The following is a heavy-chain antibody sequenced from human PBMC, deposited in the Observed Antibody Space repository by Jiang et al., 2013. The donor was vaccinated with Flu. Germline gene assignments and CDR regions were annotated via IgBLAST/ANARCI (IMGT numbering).Heavy chain of an antibody. CDR1: GGTFSSYA. J-gene: IGHJ6*04. Sequence: GAEVKKPGSSVKVSCKASGGTFSSYAISWVRQAPGQGLEWMGRIIPILGIANYAQKFQGRVTITADKSTSTAYMELSSLRSEDTAVYYCARDPGYCGGDCYSRDYYYYGMDVWGKGTTVTVSS. D-gene: IGHD2-21*02. CDR3: ARDPGYCGGDCYSRDYYYYGMDV. V-gene: IGHV1-69*04. CDR2: IIPILGIA.